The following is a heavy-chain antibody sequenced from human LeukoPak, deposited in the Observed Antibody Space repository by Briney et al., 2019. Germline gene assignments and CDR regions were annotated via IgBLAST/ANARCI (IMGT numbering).Heavy chain of an antibody. CDR2: IIPIFGTA. V-gene: IGHV1-69*13. D-gene: IGHD3-22*01. CDR1: GGTFSSYA. Sequence: EASVKVSCKASGGTFSSYAISWVRQAPGQGLEWMGGIIPIFGTANYAQKFQGRVTITADESTSTAYMELSGLRSEDTAVYYCARVNYYDPSFDYWGQGTLVTVSS. J-gene: IGHJ4*02. CDR3: ARVNYYDPSFDY.